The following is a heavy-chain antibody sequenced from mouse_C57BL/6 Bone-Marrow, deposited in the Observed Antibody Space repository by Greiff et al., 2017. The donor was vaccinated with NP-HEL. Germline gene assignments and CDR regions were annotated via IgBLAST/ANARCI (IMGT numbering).Heavy chain of an antibody. CDR3: ARDHGNYYWYFDV. J-gene: IGHJ1*03. CDR2: SRNKANDYTT. V-gene: IGHV7-1*01. CDR1: GFTFSDFY. Sequence: EVKLLESGGGLVQSGRSLRLSCATSGFTFSDFYMEWDRQAPGKGLEWIAASRNKANDYTTEYSASVKGRFIVSRDTSQSILYLQMNALRAEDTAIYYCARDHGNYYWYFDVWGTGTTVTVSS. D-gene: IGHD2-1*01.